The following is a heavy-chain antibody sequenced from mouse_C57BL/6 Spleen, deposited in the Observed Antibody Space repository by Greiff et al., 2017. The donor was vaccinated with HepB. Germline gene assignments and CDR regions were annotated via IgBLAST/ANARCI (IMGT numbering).Heavy chain of an antibody. Sequence: VQLQESGAELARPGASVKLSCKASGYTFTSYGISWVKQRTGQGLEWIGEIYPRSGNTYYNEKFKGKATLTEDKSSSTEYMELRSLTYEDSAVYLCARGEYYSNDVGFGYWGEGTLVTVSA. CDR3: ARGEYYSNDVGFGY. CDR1: GYTFTSYG. J-gene: IGHJ3*01. CDR2: IYPRSGNT. D-gene: IGHD2-12*01. V-gene: IGHV1-81*01.